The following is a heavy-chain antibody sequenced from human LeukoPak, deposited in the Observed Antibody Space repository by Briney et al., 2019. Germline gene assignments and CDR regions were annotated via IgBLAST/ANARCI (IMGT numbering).Heavy chain of an antibody. CDR3: AKVGSSSWYMGDWFDP. J-gene: IGHJ5*02. CDR1: GFPLRNYA. D-gene: IGHD6-13*01. V-gene: IGHV3-23*01. Sequence: GGSLRLSCAASGFPLRNYAMTWVRQAPGKGLEWVSTITVSDTSTYNADSVKGRFTISRDNSKNTLYLQMDSLRAEDTAVYYCAKVGSSSWYMGDWFDPWGQGTLVTVSS. CDR2: ITVSDTST.